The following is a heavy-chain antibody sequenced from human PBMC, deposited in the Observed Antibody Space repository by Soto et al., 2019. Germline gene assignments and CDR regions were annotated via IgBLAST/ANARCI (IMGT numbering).Heavy chain of an antibody. CDR1: GGSISNFY. D-gene: IGHD3-9*01. J-gene: IGHJ6*03. CDR2: VYYTGST. V-gene: IGHV4-59*08. Sequence: SETLSLTCTVSGGSISNFYWSWIRQPPGKGLEWIGYVYYTGSTSYNPSLKRRVTFSADSSRGQFSLRLNSVTAADTAVYYCARTFLGPDLLADSFVDYYYYMDVWGQGTTVTAP. CDR3: ARTFLGPDLLADSFVDYYYYMDV.